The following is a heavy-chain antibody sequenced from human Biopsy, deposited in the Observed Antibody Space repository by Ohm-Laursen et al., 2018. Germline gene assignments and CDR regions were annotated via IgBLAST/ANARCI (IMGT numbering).Heavy chain of an antibody. Sequence: SDTLSLTCAVYGESFNGYYWSWIRQTPGKGLRWIGEINNRGRTNYTPSLKSRVTISVNTSKNQFSLKVRSVTAADTAVYYCVRGVDYYDPYHYYALDVWGQGTTVTVSS. J-gene: IGHJ6*02. CDR3: VRGVDYYDPYHYYALDV. V-gene: IGHV4-34*01. D-gene: IGHD3-22*01. CDR1: GESFNGYY. CDR2: INNRGRT.